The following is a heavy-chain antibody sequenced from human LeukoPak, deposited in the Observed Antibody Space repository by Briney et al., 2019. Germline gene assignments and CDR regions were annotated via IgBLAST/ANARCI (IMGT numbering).Heavy chain of an antibody. CDR3: ARPAHYGSGSYPYYFDF. D-gene: IGHD3-10*01. Sequence: PSETLSLTCTVSGGSISSYYWSWIRQPPGKGLEWIGYIYYSGSTNYNPSLKSRVTISVDTSKNQFSLKPSSGAAGGTAVFYCARPAHYGSGSYPYYFDFWGQGTLGNVSS. CDR1: GGSISSYY. V-gene: IGHV4-59*01. J-gene: IGHJ4*01. CDR2: IYYSGST.